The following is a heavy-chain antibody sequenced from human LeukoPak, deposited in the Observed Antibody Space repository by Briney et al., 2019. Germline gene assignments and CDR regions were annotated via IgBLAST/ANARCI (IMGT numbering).Heavy chain of an antibody. CDR2: INSNSGAT. D-gene: IGHD3-22*01. Sequence: ASVKVSCKASGYSFTGYYIHWVRQAPGQGLEWMGWINSNSGATNYAQKFQDRVTLTRDTSISTAYMELSRLRSDDTAVYYCARDQNYCARDQNYYDTSTYYGIDYWGQGTLVTVSS. CDR1: GYSFTGYY. CDR3: ARDQNYCARDQNYYDTSTYYGIDY. V-gene: IGHV1-2*02. J-gene: IGHJ4*02.